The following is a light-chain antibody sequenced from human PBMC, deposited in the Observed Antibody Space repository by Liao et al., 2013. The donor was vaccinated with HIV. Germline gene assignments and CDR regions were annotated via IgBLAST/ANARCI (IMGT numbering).Light chain of an antibody. Sequence: SYALTQPPSLSVALQKTAMITCGGDNIGGKSVHWYQQKPGQAPVVVIYYDSDRPAGIPERFSGSNSGNTATLTISGTQAMDEADYYCQAWDSSTPSVVFGGGTSLTVL. CDR2: YDS. CDR3: QAWDSSTPSVV. J-gene: IGLJ2*01. CDR1: NIGGKS. V-gene: IGLV3-21*01.